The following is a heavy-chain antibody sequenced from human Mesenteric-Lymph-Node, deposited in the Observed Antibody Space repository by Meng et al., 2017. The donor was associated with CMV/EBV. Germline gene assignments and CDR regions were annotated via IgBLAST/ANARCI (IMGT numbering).Heavy chain of an antibody. CDR1: GFTFSDYA. CDR2: ISYDGGNK. J-gene: IGHJ4*02. Sequence: GESLKISCAASGFTFSDYAMHWVRQAPGKGLERVGIISYDGGNKYYADSVKGRFTISRDNSKNTLYLQMNRLIPEDTAVYYCARDIKWKYPAFCFDYWGQGTLVTVSS. V-gene: IGHV3-30-3*01. D-gene: IGHD1-20*01. CDR3: ARDIKWKYPAFCFDY.